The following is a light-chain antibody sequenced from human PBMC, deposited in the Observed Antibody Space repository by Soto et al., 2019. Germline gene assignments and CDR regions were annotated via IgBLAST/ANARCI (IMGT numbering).Light chain of an antibody. CDR2: GAS. CDR3: QQYGSSPTWT. CDR1: QSVSSNY. Sequence: RVLPQSHGTPSLSPGERATLSRRAIQSVSSNYLAWYQQKPGQAPRLLIYGASTRATGIPDRFSGSGSGTDFTLTISSLEFGDSAVYYCQQYGSSPTWTFGQGTKVDI. J-gene: IGKJ1*01. V-gene: IGKV3-20*01.